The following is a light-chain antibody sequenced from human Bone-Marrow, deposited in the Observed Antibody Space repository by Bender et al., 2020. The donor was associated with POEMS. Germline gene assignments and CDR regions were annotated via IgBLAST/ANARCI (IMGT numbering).Light chain of an antibody. Sequence: SYELTQPPSLSVSPGQTARITCSGDKLGDKYPSWYQQKPGQSPVLVIYQGDRRPSGIPERFSGSKSGNTATLTISGTQAMDEADDCCQAWDSITVVFGGGTKVTVL. V-gene: IGLV3-1*01. CDR3: QAWDSITVV. CDR1: KLGDKY. J-gene: IGLJ2*01. CDR2: QGD.